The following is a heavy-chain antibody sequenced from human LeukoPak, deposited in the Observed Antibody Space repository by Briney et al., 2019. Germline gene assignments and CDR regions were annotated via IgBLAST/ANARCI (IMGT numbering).Heavy chain of an antibody. CDR1: GFTVSSNY. CDR2: IYSCRST. CDR3: ARVVKDYVWGSYVMDAFDI. V-gene: IGHV3-66*01. Sequence: GGSLRLSCAASGFTVSSNYMSWVRQTPAKGLEMVSAIYSCRSTYYADSVKGRFTISRHNSKNTRYLQMSSLRAEDTAVYYCARVVKDYVWGSYVMDAFDIWGQGTMVTVSS. J-gene: IGHJ3*02. D-gene: IGHD3-16*01.